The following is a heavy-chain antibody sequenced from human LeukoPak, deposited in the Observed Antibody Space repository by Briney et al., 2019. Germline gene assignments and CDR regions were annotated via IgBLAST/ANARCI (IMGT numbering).Heavy chain of an antibody. D-gene: IGHD5-24*01. CDR3: ARGGQRWLQLTYNWFDP. J-gene: IGHJ5*02. V-gene: IGHV1-69*13. CDR2: IIPIFGTA. CDR1: GGTFSSYA. Sequence: ASVKVSCKASGGTFSSYAISWVRQAPGQGLEWMGGIIPIFGTANYAQKFQGRVTITADESTSTAYMELSSLRSEDTAVYYCARGGQRWLQLTYNWFDPWGQGTLVTVSS.